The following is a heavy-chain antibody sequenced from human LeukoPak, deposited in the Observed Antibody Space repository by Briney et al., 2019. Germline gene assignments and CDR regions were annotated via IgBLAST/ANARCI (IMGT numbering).Heavy chain of an antibody. V-gene: IGHV4-59*01. CDR2: IYYSGST. CDR1: GGSISSYY. CDR3: ARGTYSNAGNWFDP. D-gene: IGHD6-13*01. Sequence: PSETLSLTCTVSGGSISSYYWSWIRQPPGKGLEWIGYIYYSGSTNYNPSLKSRVTISVDTSKNQFSLKLSSVTAADTAVYYCARGTYSNAGNWFDPWGQGTLVTVSS. J-gene: IGHJ5*02.